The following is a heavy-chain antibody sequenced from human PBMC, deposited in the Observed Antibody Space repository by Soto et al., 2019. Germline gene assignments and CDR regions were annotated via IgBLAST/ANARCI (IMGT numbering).Heavy chain of an antibody. CDR2: ISYDGSNK. CDR3: AKDLGGPDLYYYYGMDV. Sequence: GGSLRLSCAVSGFTFSSYGMHWVRQAPGKGLEWVAVISYDGSNKYYPDSVKGRFTISRDNSKNTLYLQMNSLRAEDTAVYYCAKDLGGPDLYYYYGMDVWGQGTTVTVSS. CDR1: GFTFSSYG. J-gene: IGHJ6*02. V-gene: IGHV3-30*18. D-gene: IGHD2-21*02.